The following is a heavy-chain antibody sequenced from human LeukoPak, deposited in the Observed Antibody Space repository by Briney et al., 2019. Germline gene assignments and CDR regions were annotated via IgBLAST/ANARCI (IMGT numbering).Heavy chain of an antibody. D-gene: IGHD6-6*01. CDR2: IYYSGST. V-gene: IGHV4-59*01. J-gene: IGHJ4*02. Sequence: PSETLSLTCTVSGGSISSYYWSWIRQPPGKGLEWIGYIYYSGSTNYNPSLKSRVTISVDTSKNQFSLKLSSVIAADTAVYYCARVSIAARPDGDLLPYYFDYWGQGTLVTVSS. CDR1: GGSISSYY. CDR3: ARVSIAARPDGDLLPYYFDY.